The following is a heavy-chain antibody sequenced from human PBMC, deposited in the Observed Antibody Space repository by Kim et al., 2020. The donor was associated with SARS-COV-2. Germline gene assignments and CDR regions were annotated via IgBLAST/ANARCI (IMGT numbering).Heavy chain of an antibody. J-gene: IGHJ5*02. CDR1: GFTFGDHG. CDR3: TAEAACGDHSWFDP. D-gene: IGHD2-21*02. CDR2: SRSKDYGGAT. Sequence: GGSLRLSCTASGFTFGDHGMSWIRQAPGKGLERVGFSRSKDYGGATEYAAPVKDRTTIPSDASKSISHLQMTSLKTEDTAVYYCTAEAACGDHSWFDPWGQGTLVTVSS. V-gene: IGHV3-49*03.